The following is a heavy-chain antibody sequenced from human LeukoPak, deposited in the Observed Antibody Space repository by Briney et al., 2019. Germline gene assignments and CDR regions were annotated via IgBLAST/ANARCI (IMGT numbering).Heavy chain of an antibody. D-gene: IGHD1-14*01. CDR3: AREWPYRRWFDP. CDR1: GGSISSGGYS. Sequence: SQTLSLTCAVSGGSISSGGYSWSWIRQPPGKGLEWIGYIYHSGSTYYNPSLKSRVTISVDRSKNQFSLKLSSVTAADTAVYYCAREWPYRRWFDPWGQGTLVTVSS. J-gene: IGHJ5*02. V-gene: IGHV4-30-2*01. CDR2: IYHSGST.